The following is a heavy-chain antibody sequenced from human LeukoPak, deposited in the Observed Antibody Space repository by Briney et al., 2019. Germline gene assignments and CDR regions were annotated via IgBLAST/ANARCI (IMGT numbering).Heavy chain of an antibody. V-gene: IGHV3-21*01. CDR3: ARDPGYDAFDI. Sequence: GGSLRLSCAASGFTFSSYSMSWVRQAPGKGLEWVSSITTSSTYISYADSVKGRFTISRDNAKNSLYLQMSSLRAEDTAVYYCARDPGYDAFDIWGQGTMVTVSS. CDR2: ITTSSTYI. D-gene: IGHD6-13*01. J-gene: IGHJ3*02. CDR1: GFTFSSYS.